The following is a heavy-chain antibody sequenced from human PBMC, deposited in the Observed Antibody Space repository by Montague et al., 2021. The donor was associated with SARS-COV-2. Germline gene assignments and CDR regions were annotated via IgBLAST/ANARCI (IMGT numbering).Heavy chain of an antibody. CDR2: ISGSGGST. V-gene: IGHV3-23*01. Sequence: SLRLSCAASGFTFTSYAMSRVRQAPGKGLEWVSAISGSGGSTYYADSVKGRFTIPRDNSKNTLYLQMNSLRAEDTAVYYCAKEGDYDILTGYYPNRRYFDYWGQGTLVTVSS. D-gene: IGHD3-9*01. CDR1: GFTFTSYA. J-gene: IGHJ4*02. CDR3: AKEGDYDILTGYYPNRRYFDY.